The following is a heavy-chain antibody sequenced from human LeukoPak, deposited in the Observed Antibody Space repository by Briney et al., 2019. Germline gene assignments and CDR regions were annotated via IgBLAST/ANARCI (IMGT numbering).Heavy chain of an antibody. D-gene: IGHD5-24*01. CDR3: ARSGGRDGYNYPIDY. CDR1: GGSISSGGYS. Sequence: SQTLSLTCAISGGSISSGGYSWSWIRQPPGKGLEWIGYIYHSGSTYYNPSLKSRVTISVDRSKNQFSLKLSSVTAADTAVYYCARSGGRDGYNYPIDYWGQGTLVTVSS. J-gene: IGHJ4*02. CDR2: IYHSGST. V-gene: IGHV4-30-2*01.